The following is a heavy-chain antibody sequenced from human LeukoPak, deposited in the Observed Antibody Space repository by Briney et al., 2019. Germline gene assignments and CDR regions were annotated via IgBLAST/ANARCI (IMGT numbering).Heavy chain of an antibody. CDR3: ARESGRYYVFDC. Sequence: GGSLRLSCAASGFIFSSYWMSWVRQAPGKGLEWVATIKQDGSEKYYVASVKGRFTVSRGNAKNSLYLEMNSLRAEDTAVYYCARESGRYYVFDCWGQGTLVTVSS. J-gene: IGHJ4*02. V-gene: IGHV3-7*01. CDR1: GFIFSSYW. D-gene: IGHD1-26*01. CDR2: IKQDGSEK.